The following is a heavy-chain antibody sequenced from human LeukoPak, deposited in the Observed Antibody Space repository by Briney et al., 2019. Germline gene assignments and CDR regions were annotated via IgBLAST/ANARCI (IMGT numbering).Heavy chain of an antibody. V-gene: IGHV2-5*02. CDR2: IYWDDDK. D-gene: IGHD3-10*01. Sequence: ESGPTLVKPTQTLTLTCTFSGFSLSTSGVGVGWIRQPPGKALEWLALIYWDDDKRYSPSLKSRLTITKDHYKNQVVLTMTNMDPVDTATYYCAHRGWTGELDYWGQGTLVTVSS. J-gene: IGHJ4*02. CDR1: GFSLSTSGVG. CDR3: AHRGWTGELDY.